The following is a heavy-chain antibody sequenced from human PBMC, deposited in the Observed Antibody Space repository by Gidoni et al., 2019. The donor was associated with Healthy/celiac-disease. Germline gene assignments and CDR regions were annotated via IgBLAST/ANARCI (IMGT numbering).Heavy chain of an antibody. CDR3: ARVDWSSSTSCLFDY. J-gene: IGHJ4*02. CDR1: GGSISSYY. D-gene: IGHD2-2*01. V-gene: IGHV4-59*01. CDR2: IYYSGIT. Sequence: QVQLQESGPGLVTPSETLSLPCTVSGGSISSYYWSWIRQPPGKGLEWIGYIYYSGITNYNPSLKSRVTISVDTSKNQFSLKLSSVTAADTAVYYCARVDWSSSTSCLFDYWGQGTLVTVSS.